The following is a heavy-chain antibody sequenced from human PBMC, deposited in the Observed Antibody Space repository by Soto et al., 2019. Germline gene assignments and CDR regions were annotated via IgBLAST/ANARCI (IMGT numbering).Heavy chain of an antibody. D-gene: IGHD5-12*01. V-gene: IGHV1-24*01. Sequence: ASVKVSCKVSGYTLTELSMHWVRQAPGKGLEWMGGFDPEDGETIYAQKFQGRVTMTEDTSTDTAYMELSSLRSEDTAVYYCATPGATNNYYYYMDVWGKGTTVTVSS. CDR1: GYTLTELS. CDR3: ATPGATNNYYYYMDV. CDR2: FDPEDGET. J-gene: IGHJ6*03.